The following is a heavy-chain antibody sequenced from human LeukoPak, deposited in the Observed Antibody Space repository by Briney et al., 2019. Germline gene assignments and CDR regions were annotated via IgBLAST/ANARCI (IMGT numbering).Heavy chain of an antibody. V-gene: IGHV3-7*01. CDR1: GFTFDNYW. CDR3: ARRYFDY. Sequence: QPGGSLRLSCAASGFTFDNYWLSWVRQAPGKRLEWVANIKQDGSEKYYVDSVKGRFTISRDNAKNSLYLQMNSLRAEDTAVYYCARRYFDYWGQGTLVTVSS. J-gene: IGHJ4*02. CDR2: IKQDGSEK.